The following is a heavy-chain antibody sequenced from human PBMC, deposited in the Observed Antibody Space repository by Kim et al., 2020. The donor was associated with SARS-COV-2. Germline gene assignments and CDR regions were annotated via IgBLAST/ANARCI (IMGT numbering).Heavy chain of an antibody. D-gene: IGHD6-19*01. CDR1: GVSVTSSY. J-gene: IGHJ4*02. Sequence: SETLSLTCAVSGVSVTSSYWSWIRQFPDKGLEWMAYFDYSGTTNINPSLKSRVTISLGTSKNQFSLQLSSVTEADTAVYYCVRDIAVSGATYYFDSWGQG. CDR3: VRDIAVSGATYYFDS. V-gene: IGHV4-59*02. CDR2: FDYSGTT.